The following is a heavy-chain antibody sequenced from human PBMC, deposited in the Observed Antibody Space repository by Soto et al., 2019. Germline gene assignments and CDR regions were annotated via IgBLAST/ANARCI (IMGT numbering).Heavy chain of an antibody. D-gene: IGHD3-3*01. CDR1: GFRFSVYW. CDR3: ARSYHYYDFWGGPSGGYYYGFDV. J-gene: IGHJ6*02. CDR2: IKGDGSEI. V-gene: IGHV3-7*01. Sequence: GGSLRLSCAASGFRFSVYWMSWVRQAPGKGLEWVANIKGDGSEIYLVDSVKGRFTISRDNAQDSLFLQMSTLRPDDTAVYYCARSYHYYDFWGGPSGGYYYGFDVWGQGTPVTVSS.